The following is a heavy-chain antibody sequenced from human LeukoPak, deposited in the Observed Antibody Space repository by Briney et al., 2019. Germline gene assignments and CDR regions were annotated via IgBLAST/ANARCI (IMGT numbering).Heavy chain of an antibody. V-gene: IGHV1-2*02. CDR3: ASSGGNTGPEEQKYFQH. CDR2: INPNSGGT. D-gene: IGHD4-23*01. Sequence: ASVKVSCKASGYTFTGYYMHWVRQAPGQGLEWMGWINPNSGGTNYAQKFQGRVTITRDTSISTAYMELSRLRSDDTAVYYCASSGGNTGPEEQKYFQHWGQGTLVTVSS. CDR1: GYTFTGYY. J-gene: IGHJ1*01.